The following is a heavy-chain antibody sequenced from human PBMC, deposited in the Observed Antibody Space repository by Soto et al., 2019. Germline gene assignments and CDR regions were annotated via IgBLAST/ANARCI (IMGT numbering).Heavy chain of an antibody. J-gene: IGHJ6*02. D-gene: IGHD5-12*01. CDR1: GYTFTIYG. CDR3: ATALGYSGYAGMDV. V-gene: IGHV1-18*01. CDR2: ISPYNGNT. Sequence: QVQLVQSGGEVKKPGASVKVSCKASGYTFTIYGINWVRQAPGQGLEWMGWISPYNGNTNYAQKLEGRVISTTDTSTSTAYMELRSLRSDDTDVYYCATALGYSGYAGMDVWGQGTTVPVSS.